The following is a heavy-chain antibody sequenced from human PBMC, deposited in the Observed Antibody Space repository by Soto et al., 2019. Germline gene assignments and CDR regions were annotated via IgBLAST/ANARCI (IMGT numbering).Heavy chain of an antibody. J-gene: IGHJ6*02. CDR2: INPSGGST. D-gene: IGHD3-22*01. CDR1: GDTFTSYY. CDR3: ARALQRSYDSSGYNDSSSYYGMHV. V-gene: IGHV1-46*01. Sequence: ASVKVSCKASGDTFTSYYMHWVRQAPGQGLEWMGIINPSGGSTSYAQKFQGRVTMTRDTSTSTVYIELSSLRSEDTAVYYCARALQRSYDSSGYNDSSSYYGMHVWCQAISVSV.